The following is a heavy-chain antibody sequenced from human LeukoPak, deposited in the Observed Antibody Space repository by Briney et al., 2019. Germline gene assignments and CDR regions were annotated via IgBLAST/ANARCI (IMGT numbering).Heavy chain of an antibody. CDR3: ARAPGRYDFWSGYWSYYYYMDV. CDR2: IYYSGST. J-gene: IGHJ6*03. CDR1: GGSISSHY. V-gene: IGHV4-59*11. Sequence: SETLSLTCTVSGGSISSHYWSWIRQPPGKGLEWIGYIYYSGSTNYNPSLKSRVTISVDTSKNRFSLKLSSVTAADTAVYYCARAPGRYDFWSGYWSYYYYMDVWGKGTTVTDSS. D-gene: IGHD3-3*01.